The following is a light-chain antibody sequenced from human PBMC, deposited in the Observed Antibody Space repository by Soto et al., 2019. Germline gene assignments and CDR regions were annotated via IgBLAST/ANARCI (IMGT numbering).Light chain of an antibody. J-gene: IGKJ4*01. CDR2: AAS. CDR3: QQSYSTPLT. V-gene: IGKV1-39*01. Sequence: DIQMTQSRSSLSASVGDRVTITFRASQSISSYLNWYQQKPGKAPKLLIYAASSLQSGVPSRFSGSGSGTDFTLTISSLQPEDFATYYCQQSYSTPLTFGGGTKVDI. CDR1: QSISSY.